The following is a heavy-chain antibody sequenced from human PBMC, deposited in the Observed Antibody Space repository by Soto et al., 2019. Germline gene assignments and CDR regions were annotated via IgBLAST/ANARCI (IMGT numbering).Heavy chain of an antibody. CDR2: MNPNDGNT. Sequence: ASVKVSCKASGYTFSNYEINWVRQASRQGLEWMGRMNPNDGNTGYAQNFQGRVSMTRNTSINTAYMELSSLRSDDTAVYYCARGPRESGEWLLFDYWGQGALVTVSS. D-gene: IGHD3-3*01. V-gene: IGHV1-8*01. J-gene: IGHJ4*02. CDR3: ARGPRESGEWLLFDY. CDR1: GYTFSNYE.